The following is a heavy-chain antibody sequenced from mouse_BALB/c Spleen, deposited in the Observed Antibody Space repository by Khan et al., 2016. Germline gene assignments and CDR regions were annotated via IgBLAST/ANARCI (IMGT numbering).Heavy chain of an antibody. V-gene: IGHV5-17*02. CDR2: ISSGSNTI. CDR1: GFNFSSFG. J-gene: IGHJ4*01. CDR3: ARRIVTRDYYGIDY. Sequence: EVELVESGGGLVQPGGSRKLSCAASGFNFSSFGMHWVRQAPEKGLEWVAYISSGSNTIYYADTVKGRFTISRDNPKKTLFLQMTSLRSEDTAMYYCARRIVTRDYYGIDYWGQGTSVTVSS. D-gene: IGHD2-5*01.